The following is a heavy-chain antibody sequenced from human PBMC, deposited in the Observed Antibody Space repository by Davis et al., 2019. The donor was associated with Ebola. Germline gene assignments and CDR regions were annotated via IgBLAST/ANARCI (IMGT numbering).Heavy chain of an antibody. Sequence: GGSLRLSCAASGFTFSSYGMHWVRQAPGKGLEWVAVIWYDGSNKYYADSVKGRFTISRDNSKNTLYLQMNSLRAEDTAVYYCARKMTVYYYGMDVWGLGTTVTVSS. J-gene: IGHJ6*02. CDR2: IWYDGSNK. CDR3: ARKMTVYYYGMDV. CDR1: GFTFSSYG. V-gene: IGHV3-33*08. D-gene: IGHD4-17*01.